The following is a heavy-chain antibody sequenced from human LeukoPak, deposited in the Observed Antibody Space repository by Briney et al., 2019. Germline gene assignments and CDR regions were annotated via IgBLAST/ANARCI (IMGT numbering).Heavy chain of an antibody. V-gene: IGHV3-23*01. Sequence: GGSLRLSCAASGFTFSSYAMSWVRQAPGKGLEWVSAISGSGGSTYYADSVKGRFTISRDNSKNTLYLQMNSLRAEDTAVYYCTKRYSGSYGFDYWGQGTLVTVSS. J-gene: IGHJ4*02. CDR2: ISGSGGST. D-gene: IGHD1-26*01. CDR3: TKRYSGSYGFDY. CDR1: GFTFSSYA.